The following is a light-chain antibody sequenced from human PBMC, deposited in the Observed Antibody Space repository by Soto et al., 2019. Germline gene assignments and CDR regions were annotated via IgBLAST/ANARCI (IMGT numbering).Light chain of an antibody. CDR3: GSFAGGSTYVV. V-gene: IGLV2-23*02. CDR2: EVT. J-gene: IGLJ2*01. Sequence: QSALTQPASVSGSPGQSITISCIGTSSDVGNYELVSWYQQLPGKAPKLIIYEVTKRPSGVPNRFSGSKSGNTASLTISGLLAEDEADYHCGSFAGGSTYVVFGGGTKVTVL. CDR1: SSDVGNYEL.